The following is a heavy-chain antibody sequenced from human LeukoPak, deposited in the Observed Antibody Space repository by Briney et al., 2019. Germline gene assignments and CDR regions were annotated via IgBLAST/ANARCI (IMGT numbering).Heavy chain of an antibody. Sequence: SETLSLTCAVSGYSISSGYCWGWIRQPPGKGLEWIGSIYHSGSTYYNPSLKSRVTISVDTSKNQFSLKLSSVTAADTAVYYCARDGHYYGSGSYSLFQNWFDPWGQGTLVTVSS. CDR1: GYSISSGYC. J-gene: IGHJ5*02. D-gene: IGHD3-10*01. CDR3: ARDGHYYGSGSYSLFQNWFDP. CDR2: IYHSGST. V-gene: IGHV4-38-2*02.